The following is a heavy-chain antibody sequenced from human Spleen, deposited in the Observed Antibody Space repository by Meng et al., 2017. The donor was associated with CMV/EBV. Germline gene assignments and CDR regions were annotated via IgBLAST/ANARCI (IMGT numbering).Heavy chain of an antibody. CDR2: TYYRSKWYS. J-gene: IGHJ5*02. CDR3: TRDVLGGFDP. D-gene: IGHD3-16*01. CDR1: GDSVLSRSAA. V-gene: IGHV6-1*01. Sequence: AISGDSVLSRSAAWNWIRQSPSRGLERLGRTYYRSKWYSEYAVSLRGRITINPDTSKNQFSLQLNSVTPEDTAVYYCTRDVLGGFDPWGQGTLVTVSS.